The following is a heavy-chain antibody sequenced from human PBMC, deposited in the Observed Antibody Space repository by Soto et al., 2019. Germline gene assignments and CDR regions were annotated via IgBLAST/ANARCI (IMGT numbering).Heavy chain of an antibody. V-gene: IGHV3-23*01. CDR3: ATDAYCSSTSCVTYYYYYYMDV. CDR2: ISGSGGST. Sequence: GGSLRLSCAASGFTFSSYAMSWVRQAPGKGLEWVSAISGSGGSTYYADSVKGRFTISRDNSKNTLYLQMNSLRAEDTAVYYCATDAYCSSTSCVTYYYYYYMDVWGKGTTVTVSS. J-gene: IGHJ6*03. CDR1: GFTFSSYA. D-gene: IGHD2-2*01.